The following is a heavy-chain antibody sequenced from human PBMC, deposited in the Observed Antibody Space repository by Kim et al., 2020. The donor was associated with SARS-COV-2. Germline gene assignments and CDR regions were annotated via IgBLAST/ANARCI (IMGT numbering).Heavy chain of an antibody. D-gene: IGHD3-9*01. CDR3: ASVNDILTGYPFDP. J-gene: IGHJ5*02. V-gene: IGHV3-21*01. CDR1: GFTFSSYS. Sequence: GGSLRLSCAASGFTFSSYSMNWVRQAPGKGLEWVSSISSSSSYIYYADSVKGRFTISRDNAKNSLYLQMNSLRAEDTAVYYCASVNDILTGYPFDPWGQGTLVTVSS. CDR2: ISSSSSYI.